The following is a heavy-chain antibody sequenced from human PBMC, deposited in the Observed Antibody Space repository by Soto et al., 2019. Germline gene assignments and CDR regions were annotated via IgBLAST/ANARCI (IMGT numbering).Heavy chain of an antibody. CDR2: INPILGTP. Sequence: QVQLVQSGAEVKKPGSSVKVSCKASGATYSTSAISWVRQAPGQGLEWMGGINPILGTPDYAHKFQGRVTITADESTSTVYMELGSLISEDTALYFCARGGVDVVATSAFDYWGPGTLVTVSS. J-gene: IGHJ4*02. CDR1: GATYSTSA. D-gene: IGHD5-12*01. CDR3: ARGGVDVVATSAFDY. V-gene: IGHV1-69*01.